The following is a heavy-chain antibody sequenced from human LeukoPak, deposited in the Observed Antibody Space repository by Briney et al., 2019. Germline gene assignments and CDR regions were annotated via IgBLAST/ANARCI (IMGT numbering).Heavy chain of an antibody. J-gene: IGHJ6*02. CDR1: GGSISSSNW. CDR2: IYHSGST. V-gene: IGHV4-4*02. D-gene: IGHD3-9*01. Sequence: SETLSLTCAVSGGSISSSNWWSWVRQPPGKGLEWIGEIYHSGSTNYNPSLKSRVTISVDWSKNQFSLKLRSVTAADTAVYYCASRYYDILSGYYDGMDVWGRGTTVTVSS. CDR3: ASRYYDILSGYYDGMDV.